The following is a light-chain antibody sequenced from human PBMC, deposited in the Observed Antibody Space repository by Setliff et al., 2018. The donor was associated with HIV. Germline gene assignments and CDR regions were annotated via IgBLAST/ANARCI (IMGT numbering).Light chain of an antibody. V-gene: IGLV1-40*01. Sequence: QSVLTQPPSVSGAPGQRVTISCTGSISNIGAGYDTHWYQQVPGTAPKLLIFGHSNRPPDVPDRFSASKSGATSASLVISGLQAEDEADYYCQSYDSSLSVSVFGSGTKVTVL. CDR2: GHS. J-gene: IGLJ1*01. CDR3: QSYDSSLSVSV. CDR1: ISNIGAGYD.